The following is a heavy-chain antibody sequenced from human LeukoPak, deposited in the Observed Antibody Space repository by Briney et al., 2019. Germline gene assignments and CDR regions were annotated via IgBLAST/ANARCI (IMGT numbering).Heavy chain of an antibody. CDR1: GGTFSSYA. Sequence: GASVKVSCKANGGTFSSYAISWVRQAPGQGLEWMGGIIPIFGTANYAQKFQGRVTITTDESTSTAYMELSSLRSEDTAVYYCARATGYGGKYYFDYWGQGTLVTVSS. CDR3: ARATGYGGKYYFDY. V-gene: IGHV1-69*05. CDR2: IIPIFGTA. J-gene: IGHJ4*02. D-gene: IGHD4-23*01.